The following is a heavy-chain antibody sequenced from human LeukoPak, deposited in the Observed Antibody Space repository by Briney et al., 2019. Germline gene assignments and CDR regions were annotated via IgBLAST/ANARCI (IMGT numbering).Heavy chain of an antibody. V-gene: IGHV3-48*01. Sequence: PGGSLILSCVASGFTFSSYSMNWVRQAPGKGLEWVSYISSSSSTIYYADSVKGRFTISRDNAKNLLYLQMNSLRAEDTAVYYCARDGAVLRYFDWLPPVGNFDYWGQGTLVTVSS. CDR3: ARDGAVLRYFDWLPPVGNFDY. CDR2: ISSSSSTI. D-gene: IGHD3-9*01. CDR1: GFTFSSYS. J-gene: IGHJ4*02.